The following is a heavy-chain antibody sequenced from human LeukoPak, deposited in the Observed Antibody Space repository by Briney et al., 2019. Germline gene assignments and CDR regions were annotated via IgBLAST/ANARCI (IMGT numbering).Heavy chain of an antibody. V-gene: IGHV4-59*01. CDR3: ARGGSRFSD. Sequence: SETLSLTCTVSHGSISSDYWNCIRQPPGKGLEWIGYIYSSGNTNYNPSLKSRVTMSVDTSKNHFSLRLSSVTPADTAVYYCARGGSRFSDWGQGTLVTVSS. CDR1: HGSISSDY. CDR2: IYSSGNT. J-gene: IGHJ4*02. D-gene: IGHD3-3*01.